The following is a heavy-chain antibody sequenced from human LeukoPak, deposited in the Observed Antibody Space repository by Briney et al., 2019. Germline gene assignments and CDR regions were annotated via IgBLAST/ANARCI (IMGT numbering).Heavy chain of an antibody. CDR3: ARDLYYGSGSPTVDY. J-gene: IGHJ4*02. V-gene: IGHV3-7*01. CDR2: MNRDGSEK. D-gene: IGHD3-10*01. Sequence: GGSLRLSCAASGFTFSSYWMTWVRQAPGKGLEWVANMNRDGSEKYYVDSVKGRFTISRDNAKNSLDLQMNSLRVEDTAVYYCARDLYYGSGSPTVDYWGQGTLVTVSS. CDR1: GFTFSSYW.